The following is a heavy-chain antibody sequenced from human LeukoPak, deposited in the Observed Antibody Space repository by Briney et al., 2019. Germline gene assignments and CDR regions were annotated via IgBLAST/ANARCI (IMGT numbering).Heavy chain of an antibody. Sequence: PSETLSLTCTVSGGSISSCYWSWIRQPPGKGLEWIGYIYYSGSTNYNPSLKSRVTISVDTSKNQFSLKLSSVTAADTAVYYCARDLLAAAGTYDAFDIWGQGTMVTISS. J-gene: IGHJ3*02. D-gene: IGHD6-13*01. CDR3: ARDLLAAAGTYDAFDI. CDR2: IYYSGST. CDR1: GGSISSCY. V-gene: IGHV4-59*01.